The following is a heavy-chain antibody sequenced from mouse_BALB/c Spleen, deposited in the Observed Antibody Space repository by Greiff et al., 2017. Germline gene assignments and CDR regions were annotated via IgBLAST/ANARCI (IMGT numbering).Heavy chain of an antibody. V-gene: IGHV5-17*02. CDR1: GFTFSSFG. CDR3: ARWVYFDV. J-gene: IGHJ1*01. Sequence: EVKLMESGGGLVQPGGSRKLSCAASGFTFSSFGMHWVRQAPEKGLEWVAYISSGSSTIYYADTVKGRFTISRDNPKNTLFLQMTSLRSEDTAMYYCARWVYFDVWGAGTTVTVSS. CDR2: ISSGSSTI.